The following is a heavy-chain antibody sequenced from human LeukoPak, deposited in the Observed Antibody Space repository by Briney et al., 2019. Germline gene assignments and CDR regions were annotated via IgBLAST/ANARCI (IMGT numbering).Heavy chain of an antibody. CDR1: GFIFSDYW. CDR2: IKPDGNEQ. CDR3: GRERVSAYDY. Sequence: GGSLRLSCVTSGFIFSDYWMSWVRQAPGKGPEWVASIKPDGNEQYYVDSVRGRFTISRDNSKDSLFLQMDSLRDDDTAVYYCGRERVSAYDYWGQGTLVTVSS. V-gene: IGHV3-7*01. J-gene: IGHJ4*02.